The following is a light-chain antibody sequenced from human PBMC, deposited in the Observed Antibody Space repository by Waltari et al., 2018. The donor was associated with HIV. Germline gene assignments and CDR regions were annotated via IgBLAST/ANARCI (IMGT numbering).Light chain of an antibody. Sequence: SVLTQPPSASGTPGQRFTISCSGGSSNIGSNYVYWFQQLPGAAPKLLIYRNVRRPSGVPYLVSGSKSGSSASLAISGLRSEDDAVYYCSTWDDRLSDRVFGGGTILTVL. CDR3: STWDDRLSDRV. CDR2: RNV. V-gene: IGLV1-47*01. CDR1: SSNIGSNY. J-gene: IGLJ3*02.